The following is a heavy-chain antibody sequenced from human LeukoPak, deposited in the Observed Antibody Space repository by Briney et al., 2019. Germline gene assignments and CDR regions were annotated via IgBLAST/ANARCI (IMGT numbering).Heavy chain of an antibody. CDR1: GYTFTGYY. CDR2: INPNSGGT. Sequence: ASVKVSCKASGYTFTGYYMHWVRQAPGQGLEWMGWINPNSGGTNFAQEFQGRVTMTRDTSISTAYMELSRLRSDDTAVYYCARFGSIAAAGTSFWFDPWGQGTLVTVSS. D-gene: IGHD6-13*01. V-gene: IGHV1-2*02. J-gene: IGHJ5*02. CDR3: ARFGSIAAAGTSFWFDP.